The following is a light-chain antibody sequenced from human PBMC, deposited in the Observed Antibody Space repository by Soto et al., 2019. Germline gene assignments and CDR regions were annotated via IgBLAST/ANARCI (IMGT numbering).Light chain of an antibody. CDR1: QSIRNY. CDR3: QQRNDWVT. Sequence: IVLTQSPATLSLSPVERATLSCRASQSIRNYLAWYQQKPGQAPRLLIYDASNRATGIPPRFSGSGSGTDFILTISSLEPEDSGVYYCQQRNDWVTFGGGTKVDI. J-gene: IGKJ4*01. CDR2: DAS. V-gene: IGKV3-11*01.